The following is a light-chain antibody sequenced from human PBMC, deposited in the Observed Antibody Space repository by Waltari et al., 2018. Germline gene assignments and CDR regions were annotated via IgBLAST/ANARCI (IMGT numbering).Light chain of an antibody. Sequence: EVVMTQSPATVSVSPGERVTLSCRASQSVSNNLAWYQQKPGRAPSVLIYAASTRATGTAARFSGSCSATDFPLTITNLQSEDFASYYCQQYKNWPTFGQGTKVEI. CDR1: QSVSNN. J-gene: IGKJ1*01. CDR3: QQYKNWPT. V-gene: IGKV3-15*01. CDR2: AAS.